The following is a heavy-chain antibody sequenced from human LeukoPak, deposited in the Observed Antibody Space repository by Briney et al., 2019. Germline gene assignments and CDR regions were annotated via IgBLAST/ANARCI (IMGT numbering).Heavy chain of an antibody. J-gene: IGHJ3*02. D-gene: IGHD2-2*01. CDR3: AREWCPYCSSTSCSCDAFDI. CDR2: IYYSGST. V-gene: IGHV4-39*02. Sequence: SETLSLTCTVSGGSISSSSYYWSWIRQPPGKGLEWIGSIYYSGSTYYNPSLKSRVTISVDTSKNQFSLKLSSVTAADTAVYYCAREWCPYCSSTSCSCDAFDIWGQGTMVTVSS. CDR1: GGSISSSSYY.